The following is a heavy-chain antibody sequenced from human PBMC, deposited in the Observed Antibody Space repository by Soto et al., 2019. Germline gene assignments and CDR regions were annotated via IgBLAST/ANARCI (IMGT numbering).Heavy chain of an antibody. V-gene: IGHV3-73*02. J-gene: IGHJ1*01. CDR1: GFTFSGSA. CDR2: IRSKANSYAT. Sequence: EVQLVESGGGLVQPGGSLKLSCAASGFTFSGSAVHWVRQASGKGLESVGRIRSKANSYATSYAASVKGRFTISRDDSKNTAYRQMNSLKTEDTAVYYCTRRSSWSYAEYFQHWGQGTLVTVSS. D-gene: IGHD6-13*01. CDR3: TRRSSWSYAEYFQH.